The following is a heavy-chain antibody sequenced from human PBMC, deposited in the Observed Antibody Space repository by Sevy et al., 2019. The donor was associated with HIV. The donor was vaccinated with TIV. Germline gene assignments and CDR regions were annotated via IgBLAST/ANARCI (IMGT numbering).Heavy chain of an antibody. CDR2: IYWDDDT. V-gene: IGHV2-5*02. CDR3: EHRRMVRGVITAPFDY. D-gene: IGHD3-10*01. Sequence: SGPTLVNPTQTLTLTCTFSGFSLSTSGVGVGWIRQPPGKALEWLALIYWDDDTHYSPSLKSRLNITKDTSTNQVVLTLTNMDPVGKATYFCEHRRMVRGVITAPFDYWGQGTLVTVSS. CDR1: GFSLSTSGVG. J-gene: IGHJ4*02.